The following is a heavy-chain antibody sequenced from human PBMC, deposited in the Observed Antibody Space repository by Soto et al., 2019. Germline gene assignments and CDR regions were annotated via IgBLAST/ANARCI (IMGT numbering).Heavy chain of an antibody. D-gene: IGHD3-22*01. J-gene: IGHJ5*02. CDR3: ARGNYYYYESSGPRGWFDP. CDR2: IYYSGST. CDR1: GGSIGSFY. V-gene: IGHV4-59*01. Sequence: SETLSLTCTVSGGSIGSFYWSWIRQPTGKGLEWIGYIYYSGSTNYNPSLKSRVTISVDTSKNQFSLKLSSVTAADTAVHYCARGNYYYYESSGPRGWFDPWGQGTLVTVSS.